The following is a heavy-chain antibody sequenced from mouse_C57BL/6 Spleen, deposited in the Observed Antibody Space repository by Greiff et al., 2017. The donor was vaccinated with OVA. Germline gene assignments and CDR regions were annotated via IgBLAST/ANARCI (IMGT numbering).Heavy chain of an antibody. J-gene: IGHJ4*01. CDR1: GYTFTDYY. Sequence: EVKLQQSGPELVKPGASVKISCKASGYTFTDYYMNWVKQSHGKSLEWIGDINPNNGGTSYNQKFKGKATLTVDKSSSTAYMELRSLTSEDSAVYYCARLLPPYYAMDYWGQGTSVTVSS. D-gene: IGHD1-1*01. CDR2: INPNNGGT. CDR3: ARLLPPYYAMDY. V-gene: IGHV1-26*01.